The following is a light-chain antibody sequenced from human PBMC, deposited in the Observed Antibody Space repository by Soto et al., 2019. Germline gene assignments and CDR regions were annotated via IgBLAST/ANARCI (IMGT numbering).Light chain of an antibody. J-gene: IGKJ5*01. CDR3: MQGTHWPIT. CDR1: QSLVHRDGIAY. Sequence: MTQSPLSLPVTLGQTASISCRSNQSLVHRDGIAYFSWFQQRPGRSPRRLIYKVSNRDSGVPARFSGSGSGTDFALKISRVEAEDVGVYYCMQGTHWPITFGQGTRLEIK. CDR2: KVS. V-gene: IGKV2-30*02.